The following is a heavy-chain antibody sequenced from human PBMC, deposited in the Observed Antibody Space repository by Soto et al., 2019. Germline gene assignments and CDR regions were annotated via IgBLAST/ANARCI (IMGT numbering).Heavy chain of an antibody. CDR3: ARDGVAVNKGISAY. V-gene: IGHV1-18*01. Sequence: QVQLVQSGGEVKKPGASVKVSCKASGYTFTSYSISWVRQAPGQGLEWMGWINVYNGNTKYAQKFQGRVTMTTDTSTSTVCMELRSLSSAATVVYYCARDGVAVNKGISAYWGQGTLVTVSS. J-gene: IGHJ4*02. CDR1: GYTFTSYS. CDR2: INVYNGNT. D-gene: IGHD2-8*01.